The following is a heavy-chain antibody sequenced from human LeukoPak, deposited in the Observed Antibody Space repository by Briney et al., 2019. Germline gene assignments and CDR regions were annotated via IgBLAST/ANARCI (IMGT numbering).Heavy chain of an antibody. J-gene: IGHJ4*02. Sequence: PGGSLRLSCAASGFTFCSFAMSCVRQAPGKGLEWVSAISGSGGSTYYADSVKGRFTISRDNSKNTLYLQMNSLRAEDTAVYYCAKGTTVTCLDYWGQGTLVTVSS. CDR1: GFTFCSFA. CDR3: AKGTTVTCLDY. CDR2: ISGSGGST. D-gene: IGHD4-17*01. V-gene: IGHV3-23*01.